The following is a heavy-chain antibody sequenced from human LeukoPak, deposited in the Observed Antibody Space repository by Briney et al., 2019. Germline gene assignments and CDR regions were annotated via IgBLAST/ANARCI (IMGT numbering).Heavy chain of an antibody. CDR3: ATQLVIESGGMDV. J-gene: IGHJ6*02. Sequence: SQTLSLTCAISGDSVSSNSAAWNWIRQSPSRGLEWLGRTYYRSKWYHDYAVSVKSRITINPDTSKNQFSLQSNSVTPEDTAVYYCATQLVIESGGMDVWGQGTMVTVSS. CDR2: TYYRSKWYH. D-gene: IGHD3-9*01. V-gene: IGHV6-1*01. CDR1: GDSVSSNSAA.